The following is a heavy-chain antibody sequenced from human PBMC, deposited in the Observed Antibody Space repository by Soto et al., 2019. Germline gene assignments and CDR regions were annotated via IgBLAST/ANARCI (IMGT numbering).Heavy chain of an antibody. CDR3: AKDIVVVPAAISNGAFDI. J-gene: IGHJ3*02. Sequence: SLRLSCAASGFTFDDYAIHFFRQSPFKCLEWVSGISWNSGSIGYADSVKGRFTISRDNAKNSLYLQMNSLRAEDTALYYCAKDIVVVPAAISNGAFDIWGQGTMVTVSS. V-gene: IGHV3-9*01. CDR2: ISWNSGSI. CDR1: GFTFDDYA. D-gene: IGHD2-2*01.